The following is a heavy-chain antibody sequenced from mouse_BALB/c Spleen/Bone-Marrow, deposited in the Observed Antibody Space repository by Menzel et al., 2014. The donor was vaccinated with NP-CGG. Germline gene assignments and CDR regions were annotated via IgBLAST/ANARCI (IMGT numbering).Heavy chain of an antibody. Sequence: LVKTGASVKISCKASDYSFTDYYMHWVKQTHGKSLEWIGYISCYNGATSYNQKFKGKATFTVDTSSSTAYMQFSSLTSEDSAVYYCARSEGIYYYGSSYASEYWGQGTSAPVPS. V-gene: IGHV1S34*01. CDR2: ISCYNGAT. J-gene: IGHJ4*01. CDR3: ARSEGIYYYGSSYASEY. CDR1: DYSFTDYY. D-gene: IGHD1-1*01.